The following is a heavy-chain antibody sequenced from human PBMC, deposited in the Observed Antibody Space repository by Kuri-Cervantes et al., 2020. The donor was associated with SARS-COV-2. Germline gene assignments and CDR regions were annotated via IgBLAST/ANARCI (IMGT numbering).Heavy chain of an antibody. CDR3: ARKVRSSGSPCGMDV. D-gene: IGHD6-19*01. Sequence: GESLKISCVASGFTFSSYGMNWVRQAPGKGLEWVSSISSSSSYIYYADSVKGRFTISRDSAKNSLYLQMNSLRAEDTAVYYCARKVRSSGSPCGMDVWGQGTTVTVSS. V-gene: IGHV3-21*01. CDR1: GFTFSSYG. CDR2: ISSSSSYI. J-gene: IGHJ6*02.